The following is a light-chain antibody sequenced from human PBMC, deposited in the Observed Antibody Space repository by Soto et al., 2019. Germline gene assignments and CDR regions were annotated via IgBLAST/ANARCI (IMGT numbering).Light chain of an antibody. CDR3: QQYNSYPLT. CDR1: QSISGL. V-gene: IGKV1-5*03. J-gene: IGKJ5*01. Sequence: DIQMTQSPSTLSASVGDTVTITCRASQSISGLLAWYQQKPGRAPTLLIYKASTLESGVPSRFSGSASGTEFTLTISSLQPADFATYYCQQYNSYPLTFGQGTRLEIK. CDR2: KAS.